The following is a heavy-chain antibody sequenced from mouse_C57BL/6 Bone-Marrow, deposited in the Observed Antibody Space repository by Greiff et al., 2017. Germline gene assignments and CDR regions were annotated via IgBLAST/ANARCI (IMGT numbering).Heavy chain of an antibody. CDR3: TCWESGRFAY. CDR1: GFNFSDAW. V-gene: IGHV6-6*01. D-gene: IGHD1-3*01. Sequence: EVQRVESGGGLVQPGGSMKLSCAASGFNFSDAWMDWVRQSPEKGLEWVALIRHKANNHATYYAESVKGRFTISRDDYKSSVYLQMNSLRPEDTGSDYCTCWESGRFAYWGQGTLVTVSA. CDR2: IRHKANNHAT. J-gene: IGHJ3*01.